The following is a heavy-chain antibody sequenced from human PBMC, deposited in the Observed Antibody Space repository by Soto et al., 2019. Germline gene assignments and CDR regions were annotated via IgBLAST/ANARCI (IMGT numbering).Heavy chain of an antibody. Sequence: QVQLQESGPGLVKPSETLSLTCTVSGGSVSSGSYYWSWIRQPPGKGLEWIGYIYYSGSTNYNPSLKSRVTKSVDTSKNQFSLKLSYVTAANTAGYYCARVQLEPHVYYYYNCDMDVWVHGPTVTVSS. D-gene: IGHD1-1*01. CDR1: GGSVSSGSYY. CDR2: IYYSGST. V-gene: IGHV4-61*01. J-gene: IGHJ6*02. CDR3: ARVQLEPHVYYYYNCDMDV.